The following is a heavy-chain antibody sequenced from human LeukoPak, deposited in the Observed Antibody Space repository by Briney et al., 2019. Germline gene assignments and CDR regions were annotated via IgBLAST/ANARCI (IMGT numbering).Heavy chain of an antibody. D-gene: IGHD6-13*01. J-gene: IGHJ5*02. CDR2: IWYDGSNK. CDR3: ARERPLYSSRKTRGNWFDP. CDR1: GFTFSSYG. Sequence: GGSLRLSCAASGFTFSSYGMHWVRQAPGKGLEWVAVIWYDGSNKYYADSVKGRFTISRDNSKNTLYLQMNSLRAEDTAVYYCARERPLYSSRKTRGNWFDPWGQGTLVTVSS. V-gene: IGHV3-33*01.